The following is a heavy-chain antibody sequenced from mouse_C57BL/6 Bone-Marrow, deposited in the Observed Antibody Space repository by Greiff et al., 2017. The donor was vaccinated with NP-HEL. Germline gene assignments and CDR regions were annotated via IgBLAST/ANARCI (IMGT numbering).Heavy chain of an antibody. D-gene: IGHD1-1*01. CDR1: GFTFNTYA. Sequence: EVNVVESGGGLVQPKGSLKLSCAASGFTFNTYAMHWVRQAPGKGLEWVARIRSKSSNYATYYADSVKDRFTISRDDSQSMLYLQMNNLKTEDTAMYYCVRDVTTVTPFAYWGQGTLVTVSA. CDR3: VRDVTTVTPFAY. V-gene: IGHV10-3*01. J-gene: IGHJ3*01. CDR2: IRSKSSNYAT.